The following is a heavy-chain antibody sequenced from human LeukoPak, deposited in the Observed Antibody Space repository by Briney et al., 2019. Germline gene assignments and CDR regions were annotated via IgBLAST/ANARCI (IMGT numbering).Heavy chain of an antibody. V-gene: IGHV4-39*07. J-gene: IGHJ4*02. D-gene: IGHD2-2*01. CDR2: IYYSGST. Sequence: PSETLSLTCTVSGGSISSSSYYWGWIRQPPGKGLEWIGSIYYSGSTYYNPSLKSRVTISVDTSKNQFSLKLSSVTAADTAVYYCARYCSSTSCSDMVGDYWGQGTLVTVSS. CDR3: ARYCSSTSCSDMVGDY. CDR1: GGSISSSSYY.